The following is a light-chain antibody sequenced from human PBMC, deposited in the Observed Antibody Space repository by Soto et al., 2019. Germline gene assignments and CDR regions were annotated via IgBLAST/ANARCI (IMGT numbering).Light chain of an antibody. CDR1: SSNIGSNT. J-gene: IGLJ1*01. CDR3: AAWDDSLNGYV. CDR2: RNN. V-gene: IGLV1-44*01. Sequence: QSVLTQPPSASGTPGQRVTISCSGSSSNIGSNTVNWYQQLPGTAPKLLIYRNNQRPSGVPDRFSGSKSGTSASLAISGLQSEDEADYDCAAWDDSLNGYVFGTGTNLTVL.